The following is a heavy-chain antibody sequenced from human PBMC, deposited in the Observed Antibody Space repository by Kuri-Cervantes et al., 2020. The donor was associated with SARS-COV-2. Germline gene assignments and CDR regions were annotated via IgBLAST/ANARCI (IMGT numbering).Heavy chain of an antibody. CDR2: IIPIFGTA. CDR3: ARVPREICSSTSCYQGL. J-gene: IGHJ4*02. V-gene: IGHV1-69*13. Sequence: SVKVSCKASGGTFSSYAISWVRQAPGQGLEWMGGIIPIFGTANYAQKFQGRDTITADESTSTAYMELSSLRSEDTAVYYCARVPREICSSTSCYQGLWGQGTLVTVSS. D-gene: IGHD2-2*01. CDR1: GGTFSSYA.